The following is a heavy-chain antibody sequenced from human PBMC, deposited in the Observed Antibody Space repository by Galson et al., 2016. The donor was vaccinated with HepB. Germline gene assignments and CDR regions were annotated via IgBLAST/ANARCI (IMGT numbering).Heavy chain of an antibody. CDR2: ISSSGST. V-gene: IGHV4-39*01. Sequence: SETLSLTCTVSGGSISSRSYYWGWIRQPPGKGLEWIGSISSSGSTFYNPSLTTRVTISVDTSNNQFSLKLSSVTAADTAVYYCASGVGGSYVFHWGQGTLVTVSS. CDR1: GGSISSRSYY. D-gene: IGHD3-16*01. CDR3: ASGVGGSYVFH. J-gene: IGHJ4*02.